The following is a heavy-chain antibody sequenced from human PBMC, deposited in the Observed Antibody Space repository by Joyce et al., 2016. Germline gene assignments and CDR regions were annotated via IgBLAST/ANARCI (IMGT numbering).Heavy chain of an antibody. Sequence: EVQLVQSGAEVKKPGESLKISCKGSGYNFTNYWIAWVRQMPGKGLEWMGIISPGDSETRYSPSCQGQVTMSADKSSSTAYLQWSSLKASDTAMYYCARLQMTWQTRDFDCWGQGTLVTVSS. D-gene: IGHD1-7*01. V-gene: IGHV5-51*01. J-gene: IGHJ4*02. CDR3: ARLQMTWQTRDFDC. CDR1: GYNFTNYW. CDR2: ISPGDSET.